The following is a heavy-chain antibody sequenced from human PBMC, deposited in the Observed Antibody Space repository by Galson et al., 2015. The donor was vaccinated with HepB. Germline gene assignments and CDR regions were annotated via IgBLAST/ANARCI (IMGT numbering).Heavy chain of an antibody. D-gene: IGHD3-3*01. CDR3: TMYDFWSGYAPHMDV. J-gene: IGHJ6*03. CDR2: IKSKTDGGTT. Sequence: SLRLSCAASGFTFSNAWMNWVRQAPGKGLEWVGRIKSKTDGGTTDYAAPVKGRFTISRDDSKNTLYLQMNSLKTEDTAVYYCTMYDFWSGYAPHMDVWGKGTTVTVSS. V-gene: IGHV3-15*07. CDR1: GFTFSNAW.